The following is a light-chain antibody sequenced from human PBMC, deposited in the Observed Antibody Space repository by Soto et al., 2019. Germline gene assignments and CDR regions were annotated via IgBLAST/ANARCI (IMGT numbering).Light chain of an antibody. CDR3: QQSHGTPVT. CDR2: AAS. J-gene: IGKJ3*01. CDR1: QSISNY. V-gene: IGKV1-39*01. Sequence: DIQMTQSPSSLSASVGDRVTITCRASQSISNYLNWYQQKPGKAPKLLIYAASSLQSGVPSRFSGSGSGTDFTLTISNLQPQDFATYCCQQSHGTPVTFGPGTKVDIK.